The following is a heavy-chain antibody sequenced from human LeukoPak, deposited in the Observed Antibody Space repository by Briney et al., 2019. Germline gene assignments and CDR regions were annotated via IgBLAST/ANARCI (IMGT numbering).Heavy chain of an antibody. D-gene: IGHD3-22*01. Sequence: ASVKVSCKASGYTFTGYYMHWVRQAPGQGLEWMGRINPNSGGTNYAQKFQGRVTMTRDTSISTAYMEPSRLRSDDRAVYFCARDYYGSRGYSDYFDYWGQGNLVTVSS. CDR1: GYTFTGYY. CDR3: ARDYYGSRGYSDYFDY. J-gene: IGHJ4*02. V-gene: IGHV1-2*06. CDR2: INPNSGGT.